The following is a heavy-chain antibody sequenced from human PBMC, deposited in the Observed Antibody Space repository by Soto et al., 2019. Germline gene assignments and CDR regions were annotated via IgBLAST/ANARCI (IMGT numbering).Heavy chain of an antibody. J-gene: IGHJ6*02. CDR1: GGSVSSDTDY. Sequence: EILSVSCTDSGGSVSSDTDYWSWIRQPPGKRLEWIGFIYSSGSTNYNPSLKSRVTMSVDTSKNQFSLKLRSVIVADTAVYHCARFVSSCSGTTCYTRADVWGQGTTVTVSS. CDR3: ARFVSSCSGTTCYTRADV. CDR2: IYSSGST. V-gene: IGHV4-61*01. D-gene: IGHD2-2*02.